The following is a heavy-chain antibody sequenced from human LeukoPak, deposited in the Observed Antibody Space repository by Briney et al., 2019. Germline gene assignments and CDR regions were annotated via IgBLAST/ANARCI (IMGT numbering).Heavy chain of an antibody. V-gene: IGHV1-24*01. CDR1: GYTLTELS. D-gene: IGHD2-15*01. Sequence: ASVKVSCKVSGYTLTELSMHWVRQAPGKRLEWMGGFDPEDGETIYAQKFQGRVTMTEDTSTDTAYMELSSLRSEDTAVYYCATRYCSGGSCYAYYFDYWGQGTLVTVSS. CDR2: FDPEDGET. J-gene: IGHJ4*02. CDR3: ATRYCSGGSCYAYYFDY.